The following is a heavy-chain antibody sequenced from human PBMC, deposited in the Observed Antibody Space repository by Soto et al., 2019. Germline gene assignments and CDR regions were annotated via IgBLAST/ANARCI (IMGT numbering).Heavy chain of an antibody. D-gene: IGHD6-13*01. V-gene: IGHV4-4*02. CDR3: AFPATADFDY. Sequence: PSETLSLTCVVSGGSISGGGSYWTWVRQSPGRGLEWIGEIYHSGTTNYSPSLKSRVNIAVDMSTNHFSLTLISVTAADTAVYYCAFPATADFDYWGKGILVTVSS. CDR2: IYHSGTT. CDR1: GGSISGGGSY. J-gene: IGHJ4*02.